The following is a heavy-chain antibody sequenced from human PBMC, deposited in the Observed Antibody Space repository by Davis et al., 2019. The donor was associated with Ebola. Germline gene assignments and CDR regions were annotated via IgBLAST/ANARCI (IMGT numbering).Heavy chain of an antibody. Sequence: ASVKVSCKASGYSFTSYYMNWVRQAPGQGPEWMGIINPSGGSTRYAQKFQGRVTMTRDTSTNTVYMEVNSLRSDDTAVYYCRGSLKEVFDYWGQGTLVTVSS. CDR1: GYSFTSYY. V-gene: IGHV1-46*01. J-gene: IGHJ4*02. CDR3: RGSLKEVFDY. D-gene: IGHD1-26*01. CDR2: INPSGGST.